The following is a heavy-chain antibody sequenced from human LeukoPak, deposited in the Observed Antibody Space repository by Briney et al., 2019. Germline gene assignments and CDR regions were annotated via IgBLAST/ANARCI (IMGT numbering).Heavy chain of an antibody. D-gene: IGHD2-15*01. CDR3: AGRGCSDGLCHFDY. CDR1: GFTFSTYS. Sequence: GESLRLSCTASGFTFSTYSMNWVRQAPGKGLEWVSSISSGGSYIHPSDSVKGRFTISRDNAKNSLYLQMNSLRAEDTAVYYCAGRGCSDGLCHFDYWGQGTLVTVSS. V-gene: IGHV3-21*01. J-gene: IGHJ4*02. CDR2: ISSGGSYI.